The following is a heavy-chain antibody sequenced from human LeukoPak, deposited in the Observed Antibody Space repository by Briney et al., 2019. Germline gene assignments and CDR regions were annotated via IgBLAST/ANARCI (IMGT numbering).Heavy chain of an antibody. CDR2: IIPIFGTA. Sequence: EASVKVSCKASGGTFSSYAISWVRQAPGQGPEWMGRIIPIFGTANYAQKFQGRVTITTDESTSTAYMELSSLRSEDTAVYYRARDWRGYSSQPFDYWGQGTLVTVSS. J-gene: IGHJ4*02. CDR3: ARDWRGYSSQPFDY. V-gene: IGHV1-69*05. D-gene: IGHD6-19*01. CDR1: GGTFSSYA.